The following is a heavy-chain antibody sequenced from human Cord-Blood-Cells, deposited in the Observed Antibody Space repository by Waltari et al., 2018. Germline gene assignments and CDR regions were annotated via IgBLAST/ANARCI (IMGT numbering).Heavy chain of an antibody. J-gene: IGHJ3*02. Sequence: QVQLQQWGAGLLKPSETLSLTCAVYGGSFSGYYWSWIRQPPGKGLEWIGEINHSGSTNDIPALKSRVTISVDTSKNQFSLKLSSVTAADTAVYYWARPRGIAARPAFDIWGQGTMVTVSS. V-gene: IGHV4-34*01. CDR2: INHSGST. CDR1: GGSFSGYY. D-gene: IGHD6-6*01. CDR3: ARPRGIAARPAFDI.